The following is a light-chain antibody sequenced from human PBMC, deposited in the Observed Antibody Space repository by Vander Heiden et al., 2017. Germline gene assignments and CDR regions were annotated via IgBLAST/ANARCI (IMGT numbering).Light chain of an antibody. CDR1: SSNIGAGLD. CDR3: QSYDNSLKSVV. V-gene: IGLV1-40*01. J-gene: IGLJ2*01. Sequence: QSVLTPPPSVSGSPGQRVTLPCTGSSSNIGAGLDIHWYRHLPGTAPKLLIYGNYKRPSGVPDRFSGSKSGTSASLAVTGLQAEDEADYYCQSYDNSLKSVVFGGGTKLTVL. CDR2: GNY.